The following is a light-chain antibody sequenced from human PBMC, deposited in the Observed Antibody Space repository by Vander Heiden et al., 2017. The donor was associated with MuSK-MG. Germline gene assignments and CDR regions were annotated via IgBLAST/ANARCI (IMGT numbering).Light chain of an antibody. CDR1: QSISNY. V-gene: IGKV1-39*01. J-gene: IGKJ3*01. CDR3: QQSDGNPLFT. Sequence: DIQMTQSPSSLSASEGDRITITCRASQSISNYLNWYQQKPGKAPKLLIYAASSLQTGVPSRFSGSGYGTDFTLTISSLQPEDFATYYCQQSDGNPLFTFGHGTKVDLK. CDR2: AAS.